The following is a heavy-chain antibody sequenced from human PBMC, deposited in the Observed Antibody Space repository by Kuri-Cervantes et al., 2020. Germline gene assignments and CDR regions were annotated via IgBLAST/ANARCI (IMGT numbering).Heavy chain of an antibody. V-gene: IGHV3-48*03. CDR3: TRTPETIFGVVIIFGYFDY. CDR2: ISSSGSTI. D-gene: IGHD3-3*01. CDR1: GFTFSSYE. Sequence: GGSLRLSCAASGFTFSSYEMNWVRQAPGKGLEWVSYISSSGSTIYYADSVKGRFTISRDNAKNSLYLQMNSLKTEDTAVYYCTRTPETIFGVVIIFGYFDYWGQGTLVTVSS. J-gene: IGHJ4*02.